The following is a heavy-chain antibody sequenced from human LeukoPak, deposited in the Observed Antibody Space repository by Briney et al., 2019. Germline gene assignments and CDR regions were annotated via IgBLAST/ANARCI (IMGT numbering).Heavy chain of an antibody. CDR2: INHSGSN. D-gene: IGHD3-10*01. Sequence: ASETLSLTCAAYGVSFSGYYWSWIRQPPGKGLEWVGEINHSGSNNYNPSLKSRVTISVDTSKNQFSLKLRHVTAADKAVYYCARDNMVRGVSTTWFDPWGQGTLVTVSS. V-gene: IGHV4-34*01. CDR3: ARDNMVRGVSTTWFDP. J-gene: IGHJ5*02. CDR1: GVSFSGYY.